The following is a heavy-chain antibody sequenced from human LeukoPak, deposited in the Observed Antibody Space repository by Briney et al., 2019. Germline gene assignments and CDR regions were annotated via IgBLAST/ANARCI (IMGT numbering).Heavy chain of an antibody. J-gene: IGHJ4*02. Sequence: GGSLRLSCAASGFTFSSYAMSWVRQAPGKGLEWVSAISGSGGSTYYADSVKGRFTISRDNSKNTLYLQMNSLRAEDTAVYYCAKDTGVSGGSNYDSSGLIDYWGQGTLVTVSS. CDR3: AKDTGVSGGSNYDSSGLIDY. CDR1: GFTFSSYA. D-gene: IGHD3-22*01. CDR2: ISGSGGST. V-gene: IGHV3-23*01.